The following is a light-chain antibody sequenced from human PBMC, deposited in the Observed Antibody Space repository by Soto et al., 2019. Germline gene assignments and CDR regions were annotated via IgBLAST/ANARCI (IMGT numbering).Light chain of an antibody. CDR1: NIEVGGYNY. Sequence: GLPQPSAFSGSRGQSSTISFTGTNIEVGGYNYVSWYQHHPGKAPNLMIYEVSNRPSGVSNRFSGSKSGNTASLTISGLQAEDEADYSCSSYTSSSSYVFGNGTXGTVL. V-gene: IGLV2-14*01. CDR2: EVS. J-gene: IGLJ1*01. CDR3: SSYTSSSSYV.